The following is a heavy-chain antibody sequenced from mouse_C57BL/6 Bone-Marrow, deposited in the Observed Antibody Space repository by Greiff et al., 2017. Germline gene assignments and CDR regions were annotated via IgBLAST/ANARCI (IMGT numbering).Heavy chain of an antibody. CDR1: GFTFSSYG. Sequence: EVQLVESGGDLVKPGGSLKLSCAASGFTFSSYGMSWVRQTPDKRLEWVATISSGGSYTYYPDSVKGRFTISRDNAKNTLYLQISSLKSEDTAMYYCERHDLSPSMDYWGQGTSVTVSS. J-gene: IGHJ4*01. D-gene: IGHD1-1*01. V-gene: IGHV5-6*01. CDR3: ERHDLSPSMDY. CDR2: ISSGGSYT.